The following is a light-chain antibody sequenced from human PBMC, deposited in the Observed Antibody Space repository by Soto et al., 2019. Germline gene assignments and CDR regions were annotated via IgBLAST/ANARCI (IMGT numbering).Light chain of an antibody. Sequence: TQSPSFLSASVGDRVTITCRASQGISSTYLAWYQQTPGKAPKILIYAASTLQSGVPSRFSGRGSGTDFTLTISSLQPEDFATYYCQQLNSYPLTLGGGTKVDIK. CDR1: QGISSTY. CDR2: AAS. CDR3: QQLNSYPLT. J-gene: IGKJ4*01. V-gene: IGKV1-9*01.